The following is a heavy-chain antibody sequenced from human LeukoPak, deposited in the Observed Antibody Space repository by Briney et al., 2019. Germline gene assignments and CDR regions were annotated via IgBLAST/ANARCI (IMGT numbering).Heavy chain of an antibody. Sequence: SETLSLTCAVYGESLNGHYWSWIRQSPGKGLEWIGEGSERGGTKFNPSLKGRVTISVDTSKNQFSLKLSSVTAADTAVYYCARLGGNYYYYYMDVWGKGTTVTVSS. CDR1: GESLNGHY. CDR3: ARLGGNYYYYYMDV. D-gene: IGHD3-10*01. V-gene: IGHV4-34*01. CDR2: GSERGGT. J-gene: IGHJ6*03.